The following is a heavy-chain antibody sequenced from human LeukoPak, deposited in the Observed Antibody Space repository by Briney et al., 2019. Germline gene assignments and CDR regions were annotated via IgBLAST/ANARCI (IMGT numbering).Heavy chain of an antibody. D-gene: IGHD3-3*02. CDR2: IYYSGGT. V-gene: IGHV4-59*08. J-gene: IGHJ5*01. CDR3: ARHARSTFSISWYDS. CDR1: GGSMTSYY. Sequence: PSETLSLTCTVSGGSMTSYYWSWIRQPPGKGLEWIAYIYYSGGTNYNPSLKSRVTISVNTSKNQFSLKLSSVTAADTAVYYCARHARSTFSISWYDSWGQGTLVSVFS.